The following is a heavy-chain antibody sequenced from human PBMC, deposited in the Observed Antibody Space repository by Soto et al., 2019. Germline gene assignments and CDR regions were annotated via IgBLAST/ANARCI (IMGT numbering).Heavy chain of an antibody. CDR3: ARTYDDSGPNSGGYGFDI. CDR2: IYNSGTT. J-gene: IGHJ3*02. V-gene: IGHV4-59*01. CDR1: GGSINSYY. Sequence: SETLSLTCTVSGGSINSYYWSWIRQPPGKGLEWIGYIYNSGTTNYNPSLKSRTTISVDTSKNQFSLKLNSVTAADTAVYYCARTYDDSGPNSGGYGFDIWGQGTMVTVSS. D-gene: IGHD3-22*01.